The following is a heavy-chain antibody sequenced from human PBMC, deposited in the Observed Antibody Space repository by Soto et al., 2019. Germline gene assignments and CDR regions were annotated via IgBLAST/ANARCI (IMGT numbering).Heavy chain of an antibody. V-gene: IGHV3-15*05. D-gene: IGHD3-10*01. Sequence: EVQLVESGGGLVKPGGSLRLSCVGSGHTLSDAWMNWVRQIPGKGPEWVGRIKTKSDGAVTDYAALAKGRFTISRDDSENTVYLQMNSLKTEDTAVYYCAREWFGDFVWGQGTLVTVSS. J-gene: IGHJ4*02. CDR2: IKTKSDGAVT. CDR3: AREWFGDFV. CDR1: GHTLSDAW.